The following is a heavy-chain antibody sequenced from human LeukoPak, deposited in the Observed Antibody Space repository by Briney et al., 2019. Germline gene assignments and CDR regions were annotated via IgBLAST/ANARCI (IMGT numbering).Heavy chain of an antibody. CDR1: GFTFDDYG. Sequence: GGSLRLSCAASGFTFDDYGMSWVRQAPGKGLEWVSGINWNGGSTGYADSVKGRFTISRDNAKNSLYLQMNSLRAEDTALYYCARERRIGYSYGYGSYYYYYYMDVWGKGTTVTVSS. CDR3: ARERRIGYSYGYGSYYYYYYMDV. V-gene: IGHV3-20*04. CDR2: INWNGGST. J-gene: IGHJ6*03. D-gene: IGHD5-18*01.